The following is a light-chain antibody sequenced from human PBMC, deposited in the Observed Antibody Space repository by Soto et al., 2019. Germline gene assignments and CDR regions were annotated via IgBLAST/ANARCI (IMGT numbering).Light chain of an antibody. V-gene: IGKV1-6*01. CDR1: QGYSSD. CDR3: LQYHDSQWT. CDR2: AAS. Sequence: AIQVTQSPSSLSASVGDRVTITCRATQGYSSDLVWYQQKPGKAPKLLIYAASDIPADVPSRFSGSGSGTDFTLTISRLEAEDFATYYCLQYHDSQWTFGQGTKLEIK. J-gene: IGKJ2*02.